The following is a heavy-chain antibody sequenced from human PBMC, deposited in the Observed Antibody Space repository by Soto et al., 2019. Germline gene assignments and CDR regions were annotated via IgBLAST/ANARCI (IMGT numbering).Heavy chain of an antibody. CDR2: IYATGTT. CDR3: VRDGTKTLRDWFDP. Sequence: PSETLSLTCTVSGASISGFYWSWIRKSAGKGLEWTGRIYATGTTDYNPSLKGRVMMSVDTSKKQFSLKLRSVTAADTAVYYCVRDGTKTLRDWFDPWGQGISVTVSS. D-gene: IGHD1-1*01. V-gene: IGHV4-4*07. CDR1: GASISGFY. J-gene: IGHJ5*02.